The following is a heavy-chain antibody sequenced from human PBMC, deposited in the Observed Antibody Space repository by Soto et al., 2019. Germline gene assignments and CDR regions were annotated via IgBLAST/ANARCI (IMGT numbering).Heavy chain of an antibody. D-gene: IGHD2-15*01. CDR1: GYTLRSYP. V-gene: IGHV1-3*01. CDR3: ARGGRGYSLDP. CDR2: INAGSGNT. Sequence: GASVKVSCKASGYTLRSYPLYWVRPAPGQRLQWMGWINAGSGNTEYSQELQGRVTFTGDTSASTVYMELSSLRSEDTAVYYCARGGRGYSLDPWGQGTPVTVSS. J-gene: IGHJ5*02.